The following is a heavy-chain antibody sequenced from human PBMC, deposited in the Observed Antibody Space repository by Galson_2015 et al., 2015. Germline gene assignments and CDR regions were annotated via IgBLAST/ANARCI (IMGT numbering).Heavy chain of an antibody. D-gene: IGHD3-16*01. CDR2: INSDGSST. CDR1: GFTFSSYW. Sequence: SLRLSCAASGFTFSSYWMHWVRQAPGKGLVWVSRINSDGSSTSYADSVKGRFTISRDNAKNTLYLQMNSLRAEDTAVYYCARDGGYVNWYFDLWGRGTLVTVS. V-gene: IGHV3-74*01. CDR3: ARDGGYVNWYFDL. J-gene: IGHJ2*01.